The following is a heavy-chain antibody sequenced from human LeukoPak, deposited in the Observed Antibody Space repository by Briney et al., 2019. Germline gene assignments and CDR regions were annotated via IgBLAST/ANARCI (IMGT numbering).Heavy chain of an antibody. V-gene: IGHV3-23*01. CDR3: AKDPSIGRYWTDGVCSPFDF. Sequence: GGSLRLSCPGSGFTFSGYAMSWVRQAPGKGLEWVSAISDTGATTYDADSVKGRFTISRDNSRSTLYLQMNSLRAEDTALYYCAKDPSIGRYWTDGVCSPFDFWGQGTLVTVSS. CDR1: GFTFSGYA. D-gene: IGHD2-8*01. CDR2: ISDTGATT. J-gene: IGHJ4*02.